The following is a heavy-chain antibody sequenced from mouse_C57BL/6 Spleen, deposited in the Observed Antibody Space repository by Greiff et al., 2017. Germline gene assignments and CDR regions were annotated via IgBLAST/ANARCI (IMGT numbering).Heavy chain of an antibody. J-gene: IGHJ4*01. D-gene: IGHD2-4*01. CDR1: GYAFSSSW. CDR3: ATSYDYDA. V-gene: IGHV1-82*01. CDR2: IYPGDGDT. Sequence: VTLMESGPELVKPGASVKISCKASGYAFSSSWMNWVKQRPGKGLEWIGRIYPGDGDTNYNGKFKGKATLTADKSSSTAYMQLSSLTSEDSAVYFCATSYDYDAWGQGTSVTVSS.